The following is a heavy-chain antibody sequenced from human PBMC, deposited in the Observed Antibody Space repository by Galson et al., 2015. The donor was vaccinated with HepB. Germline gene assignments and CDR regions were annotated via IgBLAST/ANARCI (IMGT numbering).Heavy chain of an antibody. CDR1: SHAFAGQD. CDR3: AGGIVGASYGFDI. CDR2: MNPNTGGT. D-gene: IGHD1-26*01. J-gene: IGHJ3*02. Sequence: SAQLSGRACSHAFAGQDPHWLRRSPGKGLEWMRLMNPNTGGTKYAQRFQGRVTMTRATSISTGYMDLSGLNSDDTAVYYCAGGIVGASYGFDIWGQGTMVTVSS. V-gene: IGHV1-2*06.